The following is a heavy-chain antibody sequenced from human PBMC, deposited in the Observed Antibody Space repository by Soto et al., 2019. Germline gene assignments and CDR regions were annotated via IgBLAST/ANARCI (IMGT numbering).Heavy chain of an antibody. J-gene: IGHJ4*02. D-gene: IGHD2-2*01. CDR1: GFTVSSNY. Sequence: EVQLVESGGGLVQPGGSLRLSCAASGFTVSSNYMSWVRQAPGKGLEWVSVIYSGGSTYYAHSVKGRVTISRHNSKNTLYLQMNSQMAEHRAVYYCAREGASTDYWCKGALVTVSS. CDR3: AREGASTDY. V-gene: IGHV3-53*04. CDR2: IYSGGST.